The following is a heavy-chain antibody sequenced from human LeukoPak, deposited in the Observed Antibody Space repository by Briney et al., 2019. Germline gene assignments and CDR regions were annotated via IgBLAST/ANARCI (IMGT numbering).Heavy chain of an antibody. Sequence: GASVKVSCKASGYTFTGYYMHWVRQAPGQGLEWMGWINPNSGGTNYAQKFQGRVTMTRDTSISTAYMELSRLRSDDTAVYYCARLAVGSSWFHDYWGQGTLVTVSS. J-gene: IGHJ4*02. D-gene: IGHD6-13*01. V-gene: IGHV1-2*02. CDR3: ARLAVGSSWFHDY. CDR2: INPNSGGT. CDR1: GYTFTGYY.